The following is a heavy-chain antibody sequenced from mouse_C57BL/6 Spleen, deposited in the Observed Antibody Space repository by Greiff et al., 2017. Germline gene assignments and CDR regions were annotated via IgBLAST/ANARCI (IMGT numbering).Heavy chain of an antibody. D-gene: IGHD2-2*01. V-gene: IGHV1-69*01. J-gene: IGHJ4*01. Sequence: QVQLQQPGAELVMPGASVKLSCKASGYTFTSYWMHWVKQRPGQGLEWIGEIDPSDSYTNYNQKFKGKSTLTVDKSSSPAYMQLSSLTSEDSAVYYCARGLRRQYAMDYWGQGTSVTVSS. CDR1: GYTFTSYW. CDR2: IDPSDSYT. CDR3: ARGLRRQYAMDY.